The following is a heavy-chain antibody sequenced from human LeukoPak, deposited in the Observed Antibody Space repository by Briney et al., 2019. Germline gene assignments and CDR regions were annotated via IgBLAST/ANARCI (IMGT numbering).Heavy chain of an antibody. J-gene: IGHJ4*02. CDR2: IKQDGSQI. CDR3: AREYCSGTSCYGYFDY. CDR1: GFTFSSYW. Sequence: PGGSLRLSCATSGFTFSSYWMSWVRRAPGKGLEWAANIKQDGSQIFYVDSVKGRFTISRDTAKNSLSLQMNSLRAEDTAVYYCAREYCSGTSCYGYFDYWGQGTLVTVSS. V-gene: IGHV3-7*01. D-gene: IGHD2-2*01.